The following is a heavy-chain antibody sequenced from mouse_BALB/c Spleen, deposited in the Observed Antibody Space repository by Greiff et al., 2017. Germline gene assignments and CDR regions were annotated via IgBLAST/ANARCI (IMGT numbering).Heavy chain of an antibody. CDR1: GFSLTSYG. D-gene: IGHD1-1*02. J-gene: IGHJ3*01. Sequence: VKVVESGPGLVAPSQSLSITCTVSGFSLTSYGVHWVRQPPGKGLEWLGVIWAGGSTNYNSALMSRLSISKDNSKSQVFLKMNSLQTDDTAMYYCAREDYGLAYWGQGTLVTVSA. V-gene: IGHV2-9*02. CDR3: AREDYGLAY. CDR2: IWAGGST.